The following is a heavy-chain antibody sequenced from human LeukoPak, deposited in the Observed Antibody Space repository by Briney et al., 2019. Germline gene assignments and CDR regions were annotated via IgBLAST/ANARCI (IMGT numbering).Heavy chain of an antibody. Sequence: GESLKISCQGSGYSFTSYWIGWVRQMPGKGLEWMGMIYPCDSDTRYSPSFQGQVTISADEFISTAYLRWSSLKASDTAMYYCARARTDGYNLDAFDIWGQGTMVTVSS. CDR1: GYSFTSYW. CDR3: ARARTDGYNLDAFDI. J-gene: IGHJ3*02. D-gene: IGHD5-24*01. V-gene: IGHV5-51*01. CDR2: IYPCDSDT.